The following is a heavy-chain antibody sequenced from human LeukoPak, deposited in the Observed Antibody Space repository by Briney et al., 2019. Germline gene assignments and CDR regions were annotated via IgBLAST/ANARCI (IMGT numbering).Heavy chain of an antibody. CDR2: IYYTGST. CDR3: ARGYCSGGSCYSYYYYNYMDV. V-gene: IGHV4-39*07. Sequence: KPSETLSLTCSVSGGSISGGSYSWGWIRQPPGKGLEWIGNIYYTGSTYYKPSLKSRVTLLVDTAKNQFSLKLSSVTAADTAVYYCARGYCSGGSCYSYYYYNYMDVWGKGTTVTVSS. CDR1: GGSISGGSYS. J-gene: IGHJ6*03. D-gene: IGHD2-15*01.